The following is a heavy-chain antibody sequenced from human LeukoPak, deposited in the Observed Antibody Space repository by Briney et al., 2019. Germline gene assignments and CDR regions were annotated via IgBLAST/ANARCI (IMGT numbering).Heavy chain of an antibody. Sequence: GGSLRLSCAASGFTFSSYDMHWVRQAPGKGLEWVAFIRYDGSNKYYADSVKGRFTISRDNSKNTLYLQMNSLRAEDTAVYYCAKDYGGNSIYYYYYYMDVWGKGTTVTISS. D-gene: IGHD4-23*01. CDR2: IRYDGSNK. V-gene: IGHV3-30*02. J-gene: IGHJ6*03. CDR1: GFTFSSYD. CDR3: AKDYGGNSIYYYYYYMDV.